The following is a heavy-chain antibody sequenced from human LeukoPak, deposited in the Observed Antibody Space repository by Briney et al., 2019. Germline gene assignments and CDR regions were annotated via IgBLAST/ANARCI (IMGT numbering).Heavy chain of an antibody. D-gene: IGHD5-12*01. Sequence: SQTLSLTCTVSGGSISSGGYYWSWIRQHPGKGLEWIGYIYYSGSTYYNPSLKSRVTISVDTSKNQFSLKLSSVTAADTAVYYCARIVVATGRIDYWGQGALVTVSS. J-gene: IGHJ4*02. CDR1: GGSISSGGYY. V-gene: IGHV4-31*03. CDR2: IYYSGST. CDR3: ARIVVATGRIDY.